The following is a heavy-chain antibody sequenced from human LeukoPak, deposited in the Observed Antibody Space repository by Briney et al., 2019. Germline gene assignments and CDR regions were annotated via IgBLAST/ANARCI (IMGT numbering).Heavy chain of an antibody. CDR2: ISYDGSNK. V-gene: IGHV3-30*18. J-gene: IGHJ4*02. CDR3: AKDTPSTY. Sequence: PGGSLRLSCAASGFTFSSYWMHWVRQAPGKGLEWVAVISYDGSNKYYADSVKGRFTISRDNSKNTLYLQMNSLRAEDTAVYYCAKDTPSTYWGQGTLVTVSS. CDR1: GFTFSSYW. D-gene: IGHD2-15*01.